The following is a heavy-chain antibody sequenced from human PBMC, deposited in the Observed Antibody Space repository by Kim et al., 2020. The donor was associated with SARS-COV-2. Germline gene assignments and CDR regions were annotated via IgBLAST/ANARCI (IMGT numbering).Heavy chain of an antibody. J-gene: IGHJ4*02. Sequence: RTDYAAPVKGRFTISRDDSKNTLYLQMNSLKTEDTAVYYCSMNLLLDYWGQGTLVTVSS. CDR2: RT. CDR3: SMNLLLDY. V-gene: IGHV3-15*01.